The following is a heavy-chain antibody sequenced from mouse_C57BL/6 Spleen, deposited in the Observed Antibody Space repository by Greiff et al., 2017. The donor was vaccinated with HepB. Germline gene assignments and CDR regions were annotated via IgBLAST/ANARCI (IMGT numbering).Heavy chain of an antibody. V-gene: IGHV5-9*01. J-gene: IGHJ2*01. CDR3: ARQIYYGNYFDY. Sequence: EVKLMESGGGLVKPGGSLKLSCAASGFTFSSYTMSWVRQTPEKRLEWVATISGGGGNTYYPDSVKGRFTISRDNAKNTLYLQMSSLRSEDTALYYCARQIYYGNYFDYWGQGTTLTVSS. CDR2: ISGGGGNT. D-gene: IGHD2-1*01. CDR1: GFTFSSYT.